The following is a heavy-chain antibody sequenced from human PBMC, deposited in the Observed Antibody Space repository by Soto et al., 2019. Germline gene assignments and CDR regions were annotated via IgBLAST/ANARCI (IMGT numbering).Heavy chain of an antibody. D-gene: IGHD2-15*01. CDR1: GYTFTSYY. CDR3: AREGNAVVAAGRFDY. CDR2: INPSGGST. Sequence: ASVNVSCKASGYTFTSYYMHWVRQAPGQGLEWMGIINPSGGSTSYAQKFQGRVTMTRDTSTSTVYMELSSLRSEDTAVYYCAREGNAVVAAGRFDYWGQGTLVTVSS. J-gene: IGHJ4*02. V-gene: IGHV1-46*01.